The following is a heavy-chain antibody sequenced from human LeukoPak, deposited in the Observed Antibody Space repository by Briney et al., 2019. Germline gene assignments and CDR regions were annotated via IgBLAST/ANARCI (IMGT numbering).Heavy chain of an antibody. CDR1: GFTFSSYG. J-gene: IGHJ5*02. D-gene: IGHD5-18*01. Sequence: GGSLRLSCAASGFTFSSYGMPWVRQAPGKGLEWVAVISYDGSNKYYADSVKGRFTISRDNSKNTLYLQMNSLRAEDTAVCYCAGGYSYGYGSSFDPWGQGTLVTVSS. CDR3: AGGYSYGYGSSFDP. CDR2: ISYDGSNK. V-gene: IGHV3-30*03.